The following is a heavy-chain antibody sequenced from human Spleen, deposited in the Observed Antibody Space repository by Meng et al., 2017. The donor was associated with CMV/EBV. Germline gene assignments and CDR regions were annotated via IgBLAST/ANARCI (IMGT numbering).Heavy chain of an antibody. D-gene: IGHD1-1*01. CDR3: ARDGWNGHNYYYYGMDV. J-gene: IGHJ6*02. Sequence: GESLKISCGDSGFTFSSHAMHWVRQAPGKGLEWVAVISYDGGNEYYADSLKGRFSISRDNAKNTLYLQMNSLRAEDTAVYYCARDGWNGHNYYYYGMDVWGQGTTVTVSS. CDR1: GFTFSSHA. V-gene: IGHV3-30*04. CDR2: ISYDGGNE.